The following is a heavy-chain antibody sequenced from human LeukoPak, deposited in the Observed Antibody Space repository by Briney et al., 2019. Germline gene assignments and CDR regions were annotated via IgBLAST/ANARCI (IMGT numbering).Heavy chain of an antibody. J-gene: IGHJ4*02. V-gene: IGHV1-46*01. D-gene: IGHD4-17*01. CDR2: VNPSGGRT. Sequence: ASVKVSCKASGYIFTGYYMHWVRQAPGQGLEWMGVVNPSGGRTTYAQKFQGRFTMTRDTSTSTVYMELSRLRSEDTAVYYCARGDSYGDFEAGYWGQGTLVTVSS. CDR1: GYIFTGYY. CDR3: ARGDSYGDFEAGY.